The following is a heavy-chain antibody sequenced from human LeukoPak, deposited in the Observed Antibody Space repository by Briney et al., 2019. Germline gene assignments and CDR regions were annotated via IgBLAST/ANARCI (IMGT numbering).Heavy chain of an antibody. Sequence: SEILSLTCIVSGGSIRTSSYYWGWIRQTPGKGLEWIGSIHYSGSTYYNPSLKSRVTISVESTQFSLNLMSVTPADTATYYCARDGAASYYSWFGTWGQGILVTVSS. CDR2: IHYSGST. V-gene: IGHV4-39*07. D-gene: IGHD1-26*01. J-gene: IGHJ5*02. CDR1: GGSIRTSSYY. CDR3: ARDGAASYYSWFGT.